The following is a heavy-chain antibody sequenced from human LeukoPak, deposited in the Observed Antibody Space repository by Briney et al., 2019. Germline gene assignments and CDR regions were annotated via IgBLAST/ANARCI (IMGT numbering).Heavy chain of an antibody. D-gene: IGHD3-22*01. V-gene: IGHV3-23*01. CDR3: AKDPYYYDSSGYWDYYYYGMDV. Sequence: GGSLRLSCAASGFTFSSYAMSWVRQAPGKGLEWVSAISGSGGTAYYADSVKGRFTISRDNSKNTLYLQMNSLRAEDTAVYYCAKDPYYYDSSGYWDYYYYGMDVWGQGTTVTVSS. CDR1: GFTFSSYA. J-gene: IGHJ6*02. CDR2: ISGSGGTA.